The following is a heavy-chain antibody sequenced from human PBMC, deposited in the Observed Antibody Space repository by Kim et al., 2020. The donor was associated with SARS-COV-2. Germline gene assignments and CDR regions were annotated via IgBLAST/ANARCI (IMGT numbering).Heavy chain of an antibody. Sequence: EYQGRPNHNPPHKSRSTISVDTATTQFSLKLSSVTAADTAVYYCARGFDPWGQGTLVTVSS. V-gene: IGHV4-59*09. CDR3: ARGFDP. CDR2: EYQGRP. J-gene: IGHJ5*02.